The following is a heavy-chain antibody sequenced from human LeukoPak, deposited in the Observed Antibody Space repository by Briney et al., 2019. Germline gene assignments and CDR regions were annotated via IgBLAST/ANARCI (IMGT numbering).Heavy chain of an antibody. CDR1: GFTFSNYG. J-gene: IGHJ4*02. Sequence: PGRSLRLSCAASGFTFSNYGMHWVRQAPGKGLEWLSCISTSGNTIYYADSVKGRFTISRDNARNSLYVQMNSLRAEDTAVYYCARDGPGYSFDYWGQGTLVTVSS. CDR3: ARDGPGYSFDY. CDR2: ISTSGNTI. V-gene: IGHV3-48*04. D-gene: IGHD5-18*01.